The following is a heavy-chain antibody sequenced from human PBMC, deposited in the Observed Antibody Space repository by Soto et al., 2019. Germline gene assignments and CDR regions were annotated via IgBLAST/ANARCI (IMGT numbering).Heavy chain of an antibody. CDR1: GGSFSGYY. J-gene: IGHJ4*02. V-gene: IGHV4-34*01. Sequence: SLTSAVYGGSFSGYYWSWIRPPPGKGLEWIGEINPSGSTTYNPSLKSRVTISVDTSKNQFSLKLSSVTAADTAVYYCARGRRWLHIDYRDEGTLVTVSS. D-gene: IGHD5-12*01. CDR3: ARGRRWLHIDY. CDR2: INPSGST.